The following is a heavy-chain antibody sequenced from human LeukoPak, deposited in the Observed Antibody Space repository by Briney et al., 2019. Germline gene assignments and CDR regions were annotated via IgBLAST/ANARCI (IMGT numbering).Heavy chain of an antibody. CDR3: EVSSGWYK. CDR1: GFTFSSYL. CDR2: IKSDGSCT. Sequence: GWARRLSCAASGFTFSSYLMHWVRQAPGKVLVSVSHIKSDGSCTNYADSVKGLFTISRENAKNNLYLQMNSLRAEDTAVYYCEVSSGWYKWGQGTLVTVCS. D-gene: IGHD6-19*01. J-gene: IGHJ4*02. V-gene: IGHV3-74*01.